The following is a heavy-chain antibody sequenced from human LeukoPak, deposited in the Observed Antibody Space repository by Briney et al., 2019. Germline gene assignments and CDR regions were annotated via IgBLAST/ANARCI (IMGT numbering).Heavy chain of an antibody. Sequence: SETLSLTCTVFGGSISSYYWSWIRQPPGKGLEWIGYIYYSGSTNYNPSLKSRVTISVDTSKNQFSLKLSSVTAADTAVYYCARHAGYGDYVKFDYWGQGTLVTVSS. J-gene: IGHJ4*02. D-gene: IGHD4-17*01. CDR2: IYYSGST. V-gene: IGHV4-59*08. CDR1: GGSISSYY. CDR3: ARHAGYGDYVKFDY.